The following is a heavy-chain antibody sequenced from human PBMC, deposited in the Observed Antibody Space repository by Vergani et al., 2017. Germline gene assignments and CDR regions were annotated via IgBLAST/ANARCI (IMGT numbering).Heavy chain of an antibody. D-gene: IGHD2-15*01. CDR2: IYPGDSDT. J-gene: IGHJ6*02. CDR1: GYSFTSYW. Sequence: EVQLVQSGAEVKKPGESLKISCKGSGYSFTSYWIGWVRQMPGKGLEWMGIIYPGDSDTRYSPSFQGQVTISADKSISTAYLQWSSLKASDTAMYYCARRSGCSGGSCYSASYGMDFWGQGTTVTVSS. CDR3: ARRSGCSGGSCYSASYGMDF. V-gene: IGHV5-51*01.